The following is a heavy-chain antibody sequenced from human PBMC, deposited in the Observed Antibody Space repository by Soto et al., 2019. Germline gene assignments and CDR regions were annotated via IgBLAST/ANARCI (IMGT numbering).Heavy chain of an antibody. V-gene: IGHV3-23*01. CDR3: ARDRTIFGVVRGWFDP. CDR1: GFTFRSYA. J-gene: IGHJ5*02. CDR2: ISNRGGRT. D-gene: IGHD3-3*01. Sequence: ESGGGLVQPGGSLRLSCAASGFTFRSYAMSWVRQAPGKGLEWVSGISNRGGRTYHADAVKGRFTISRDNSKNTLYLQMNSLSAEDTAVYYCARDRTIFGVVRGWFDPWGQGTLVTVSS.